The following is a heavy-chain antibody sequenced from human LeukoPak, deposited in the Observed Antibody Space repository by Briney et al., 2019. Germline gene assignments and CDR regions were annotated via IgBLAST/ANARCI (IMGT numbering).Heavy chain of an antibody. J-gene: IGHJ4*02. CDR1: GGSFSGYY. CDR3: ASSPDGYNYFDY. Sequence: SETLSLTCAVSGGSFSGYYWSWIRQPPGKGLEWIGEINHSGRTNYNPSLKSRVTISVDTSKNQFSLKLNSVTAADTAVYYCASSPDGYNYFDYWGQGTLVTVSS. D-gene: IGHD5-24*01. CDR2: INHSGRT. V-gene: IGHV4-34*01.